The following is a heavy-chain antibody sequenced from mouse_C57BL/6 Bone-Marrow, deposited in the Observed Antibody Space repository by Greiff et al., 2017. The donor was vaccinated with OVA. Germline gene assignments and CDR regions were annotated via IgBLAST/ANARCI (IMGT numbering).Heavy chain of an antibody. CDR1: GYTFTSYW. Sequence: QVQLQQPGAELVKPGASVKMSCKASGYTFTSYWITWVKQRPGQGLEWIGDIYPGSGSTNYNEKFKSKATLTVDTASSTAYMQLSSLTSEDSAVYYCASYDGYYGWYFDVWGTGTTVTVSS. CDR3: ASYDGYYGWYFDV. J-gene: IGHJ1*03. V-gene: IGHV1-55*01. CDR2: IYPGSGST. D-gene: IGHD2-3*01.